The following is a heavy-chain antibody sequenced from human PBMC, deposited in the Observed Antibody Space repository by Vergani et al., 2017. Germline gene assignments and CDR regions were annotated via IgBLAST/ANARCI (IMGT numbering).Heavy chain of an antibody. CDR1: GYTFTGYY. CDR2: INPNSDAT. Sequence: QVQLVQSGAEVKKPGASVRVSCKASGYTFTGYYMHWVRQAPGQGLEWMGRINPNSDATNYAQKFQGRVTMTRDTSISTAYMELSRLRSDDTAVYYCARASSGYYKSTFDYWGQGTLVTVSS. J-gene: IGHJ4*02. V-gene: IGHV1-2*06. CDR3: ARASSGYYKSTFDY. D-gene: IGHD3-22*01.